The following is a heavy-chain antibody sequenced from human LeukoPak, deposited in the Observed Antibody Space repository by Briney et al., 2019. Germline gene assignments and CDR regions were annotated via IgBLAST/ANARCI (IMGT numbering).Heavy chain of an antibody. CDR1: GYTFNDYY. V-gene: IGHV1-2*02. CDR2: INPKSGGT. J-gene: IGHJ4*02. CDR3: ARIGGRRYSYGTFDD. Sequence: ASVKVSCKASGYTFNDYYIHWVRQAPGQGLEWMGWINPKSGGTNYAQKFQGRVTMTRDTSISTVYMELSRLRSDDRAVYYCARIGGRRYSYGTFDDWGEGTLVTVYS. D-gene: IGHD5-18*01.